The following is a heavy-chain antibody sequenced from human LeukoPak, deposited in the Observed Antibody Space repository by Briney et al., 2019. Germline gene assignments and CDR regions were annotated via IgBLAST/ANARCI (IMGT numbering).Heavy chain of an antibody. J-gene: IGHJ4*02. V-gene: IGHV4-34*01. CDR3: ARVRYSGYVDC. CDR1: GGSFSGYY. Sequence: PSETLSLTCAVYGGSFSGYYWSWIRQPPGKGLEWIGEINHSGSTNYNPSLKSRVTISVDTSKNQFSLKLSSVTAADTAVYYCARVRYSGYVDCWGQGTLVTVSS. D-gene: IGHD5-12*01. CDR2: INHSGST.